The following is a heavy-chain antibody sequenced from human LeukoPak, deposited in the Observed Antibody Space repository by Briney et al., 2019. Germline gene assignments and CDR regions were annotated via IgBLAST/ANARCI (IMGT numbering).Heavy chain of an antibody. CDR1: GFTFSSYD. CDR2: ISGSGGST. V-gene: IGHV3-23*01. J-gene: IGHJ4*02. CDR3: AKDRHYYGSGTAFDY. D-gene: IGHD3-10*01. Sequence: GGSLRLSCAASGFTFSSYDMSWVRQAPGKGLEWVSAISGSGGSTYYADSVKGRFTISKGNSKNTLYLQMNSLRAEDTAVYYCAKDRHYYGSGTAFDYWGQGTLVTVSS.